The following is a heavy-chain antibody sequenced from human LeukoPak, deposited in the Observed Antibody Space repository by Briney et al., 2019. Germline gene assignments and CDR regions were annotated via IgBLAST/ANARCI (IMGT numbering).Heavy chain of an antibody. D-gene: IGHD6-13*01. CDR2: IYHSGSI. CDR3: ARQTLAAAEDY. V-gene: IGHV4-38-2*02. J-gene: IGHJ4*02. CDR1: GYSISSGYY. Sequence: SETLSLTCTVSGYSISSGYYWAWIRQPPGKGLEWIGSIYHSGSIYYNPSLESRVTISVDTSKNRFSLKLTSVTAADTAVYYCARQTLAAAEDYWGQGTLVTVSS.